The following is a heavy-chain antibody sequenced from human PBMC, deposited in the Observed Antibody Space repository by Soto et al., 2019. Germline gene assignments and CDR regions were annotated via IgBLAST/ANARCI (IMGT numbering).Heavy chain of an antibody. CDR2: INAGNGNT. J-gene: IGHJ5*02. CDR1: GYTFTSYA. D-gene: IGHD2-15*01. CDR3: ARDPMYCSGGSCYSPGNNWFDP. V-gene: IGHV1-3*01. Sequence: GASVKVSCKASGYTFTSYAMHWVRQAPGQRLEWMGWINAGNGNTKYSQKFQGRVTITRDTSASTAYMELSSLRSEDTAVYYCARDPMYCSGGSCYSPGNNWFDPWGQGTLVTVSS.